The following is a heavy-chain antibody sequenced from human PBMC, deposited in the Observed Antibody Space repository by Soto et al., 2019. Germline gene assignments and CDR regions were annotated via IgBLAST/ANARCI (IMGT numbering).Heavy chain of an antibody. D-gene: IGHD5-18*01. Sequence: SLRLSCAASGFSFSTYGMQWVRQAPGKGLEWVAEIWYDGSNDFYSDSVKGRFTISRDNAKNTLFLQMNSLRAEDTAMYYCGRGYNYADYWGQGTQVTVSS. J-gene: IGHJ4*02. V-gene: IGHV3-33*01. CDR3: GRGYNYADY. CDR2: IWYDGSND. CDR1: GFSFSTYG.